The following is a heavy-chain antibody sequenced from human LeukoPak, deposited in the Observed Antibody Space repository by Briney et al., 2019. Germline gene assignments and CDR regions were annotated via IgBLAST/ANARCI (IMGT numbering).Heavy chain of an antibody. V-gene: IGHV4-34*01. D-gene: IGHD6-13*01. J-gene: IGHJ6*03. CDR1: GGSFSGYY. CDR2: INHSGST. CDR3: ARDRIAAAGIAMDV. Sequence: KSSETLSLTCAVYGGSFSGYYWSWIRQPPGKGLEWIGEINHSGSTNYNPSLKSRVTISVDTSKNQFSLKLSSVTAADTAVYYCARDRIAAAGIAMDVWGKGTTVTVSS.